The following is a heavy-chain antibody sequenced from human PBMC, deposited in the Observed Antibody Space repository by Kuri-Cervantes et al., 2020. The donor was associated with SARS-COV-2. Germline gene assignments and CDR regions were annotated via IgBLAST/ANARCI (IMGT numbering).Heavy chain of an antibody. J-gene: IGHJ6*02. V-gene: IGHV3-30*18. Sequence: GGSLRLSCVASEFNFRYYGMYWVRQAPGKGLEWVAHISYDGRDIHVRESVKGRFTVSRDNSKNTLYLQMNSLRLEDTGVYFCAKPGSVRGIIREDHYGLDVWGQGTTVTVSS. CDR2: ISYDGRDI. D-gene: IGHD3-10*01. CDR3: AKPGSVRGIIREDHYGLDV. CDR1: EFNFRYYG.